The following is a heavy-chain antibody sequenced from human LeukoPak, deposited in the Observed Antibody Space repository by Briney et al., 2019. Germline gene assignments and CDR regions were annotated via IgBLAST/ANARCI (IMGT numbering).Heavy chain of an antibody. V-gene: IGHV3-53*04. CDR1: GFTFSSYA. Sequence: PGGSLRLSCAASGFTFSSYAMSWVRQAPGKGLEWVSVIYSGGSTHYADSVKGRFTISRHNSKNTLYLQMNSLRAEDTAVYYCASVSGYWYFDLWGRGTLVTVSS. CDR2: IYSGGST. CDR3: ASVSGYWYFDL. J-gene: IGHJ2*01.